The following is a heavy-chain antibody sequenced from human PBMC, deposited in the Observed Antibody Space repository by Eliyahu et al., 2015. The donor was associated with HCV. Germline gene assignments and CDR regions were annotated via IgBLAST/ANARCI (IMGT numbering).Heavy chain of an antibody. J-gene: IGHJ4*02. V-gene: IGHV3-15*01. CDR2: IKSKTDDGTT. CDR1: GFSFXNAG. D-gene: IGHD6-6*01. Sequence: EVQLVESGGGLVEPGGSLXLSCVGSGFSFXNAGXXWVRQAPGRGLEGVGRIKSKTDDGTTDYTAPVKGRFTISRDDSKNMLYLEMNSLRTEDTAVYFCATEYASSSVSYYFDYWGQGTLVTVSS. CDR3: ATEYASSSVSYYFDY.